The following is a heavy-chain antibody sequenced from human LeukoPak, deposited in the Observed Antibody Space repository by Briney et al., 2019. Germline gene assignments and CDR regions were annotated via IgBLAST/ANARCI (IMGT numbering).Heavy chain of an antibody. D-gene: IGHD5-24*01. CDR2: ISGSGGST. CDR1: GFTFSSYD. CDR3: ARVGDGHSVNYFDF. V-gene: IGHV3-23*01. Sequence: AGGSLRLSCVASGFTFSSYDMNWVRQAPGKGLEWVSLISGSGGSTYYADSVKGRFTISRDNSRNTVYLQMNSLRDEDTAVFYCARVGDGHSVNYFDFWGQGTLVTVSS. J-gene: IGHJ4*02.